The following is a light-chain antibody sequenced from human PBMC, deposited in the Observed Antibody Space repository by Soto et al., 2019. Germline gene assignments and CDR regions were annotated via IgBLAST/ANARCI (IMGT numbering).Light chain of an antibody. Sequence: DIQMTQSPSTLSASVGDRVTITCRASQSISSWLAWYLQKPGKAPKLLIYDASSLESGVPSRFSGSGSGTEFTLTISSLQPDDFATYYCQQYNSYSFYTFGQGTKLEIK. CDR1: QSISSW. J-gene: IGKJ2*01. CDR2: DAS. CDR3: QQYNSYSFYT. V-gene: IGKV1-5*01.